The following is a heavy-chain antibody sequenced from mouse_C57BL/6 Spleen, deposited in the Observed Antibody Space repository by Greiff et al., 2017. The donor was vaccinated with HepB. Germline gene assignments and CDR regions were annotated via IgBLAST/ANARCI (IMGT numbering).Heavy chain of an antibody. Sequence: EVQLQQSGPELVKPGASVKISCKASGYTFTDYYMNWVKQSHGKSLEWIGDINPNNGGTSYNQKFKGKATLTVDKSSSTAYMELRSLTSEDSAVYYCARGDGKTVVATDAMDYWGQGTSVTVSS. J-gene: IGHJ4*01. V-gene: IGHV1-26*01. CDR1: GYTFTDYY. CDR3: ARGDGKTVVATDAMDY. CDR2: INPNNGGT. D-gene: IGHD1-1*01.